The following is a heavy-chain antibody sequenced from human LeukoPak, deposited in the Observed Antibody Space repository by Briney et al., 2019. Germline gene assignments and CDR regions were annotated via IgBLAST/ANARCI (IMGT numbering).Heavy chain of an antibody. D-gene: IGHD5-24*01. Sequence: ASVKVSCKASGYTFTSYDINWVRQATGQGLEWMGWMNPNSGNTGYAQKFQGRVTMTRNTSISTAYMELSSLRSEDTAVYYCARSVATINYYYYMDVWGKGTTVTISS. V-gene: IGHV1-8*01. CDR1: GYTFTSYD. J-gene: IGHJ6*03. CDR2: MNPNSGNT. CDR3: ARSVATINYYYYMDV.